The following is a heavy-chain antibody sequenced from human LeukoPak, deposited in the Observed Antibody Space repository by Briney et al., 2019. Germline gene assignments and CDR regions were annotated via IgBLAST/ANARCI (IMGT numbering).Heavy chain of an antibody. D-gene: IGHD3-22*01. CDR1: GFTFSSYG. CDR2: IRYDGSNK. V-gene: IGHV3-30*02. CDR3: AKLPDSSGYFTIDY. J-gene: IGHJ4*02. Sequence: GGSLRLSCAASGFTFSSYGMHWVRQAPGKGLEWVAFIRYDGSNKYYADSVKRRFTISRDNSKNTLYLQMNILRAEDTAVYCCAKLPDSSGYFTIDYWGQGTLVTVSS.